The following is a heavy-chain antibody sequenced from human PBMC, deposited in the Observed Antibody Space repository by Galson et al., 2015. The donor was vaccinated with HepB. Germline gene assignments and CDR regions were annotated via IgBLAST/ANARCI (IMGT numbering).Heavy chain of an antibody. CDR3: AKAVAGHTFQYDY. J-gene: IGHJ4*02. CDR2: IYYTGNT. V-gene: IGHV4-39*01. CDR1: GGSISSSNYH. Sequence: LSLTCTVSGGSISSSNYHWGWIRQPPGKGLEWIGSIYYTGNTYYNPSLKSRVTMSTDPSKNQFSLRLSSVTAADTAVYYCAKAVAGHTFQYDYWGQGTQVTVSS. D-gene: IGHD6-19*01.